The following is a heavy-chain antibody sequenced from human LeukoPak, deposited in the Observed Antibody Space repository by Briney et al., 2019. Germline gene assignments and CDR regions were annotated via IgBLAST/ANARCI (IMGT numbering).Heavy chain of an antibody. J-gene: IGHJ4*02. V-gene: IGHV3-23*01. CDR1: GFTFNRYG. D-gene: IGHD2-2*01. Sequence: GGSLRLSCAASGFTFNRYGMSWVRQAPGKGLEWVSGISASGANRYYADSVKGRFTIFRDNSRDTLSVQINSLRAEDTAVYYCAKLQSVVIPAAMLGFDYWGQGILVTVSS. CDR2: ISASGANR. CDR3: AKLQSVVIPAAMLGFDY.